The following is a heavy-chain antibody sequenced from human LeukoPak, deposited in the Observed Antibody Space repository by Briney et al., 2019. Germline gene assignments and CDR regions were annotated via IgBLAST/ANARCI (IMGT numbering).Heavy chain of an antibody. CDR1: GSSFTTYW. D-gene: IGHD1-14*01. J-gene: IGHJ5*02. Sequence: GESLKISCQGSGSSFTTYWIGWVRQMPGKGLEWMGIIYPTTSETQYTPPFQGQVTISVDKSTSTAYLQWSSLKASDTAMYYCAWRKYFSTCFEPWGQGTLVTVSS. CDR2: IYPTTSET. CDR3: AWRKYFSTCFEP. V-gene: IGHV5-51*01.